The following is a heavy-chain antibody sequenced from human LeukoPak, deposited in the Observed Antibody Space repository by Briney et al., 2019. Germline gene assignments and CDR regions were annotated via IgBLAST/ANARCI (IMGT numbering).Heavy chain of an antibody. Sequence: PVGSLRLSCVASGFTFSSYWMSWVRQAPGKGLEWVANIKQDGSEKYYVDSVKGRFTISRDNAKNSLYLQMNSLRAEDTAVYYCASQTYYDFWSGYYYYYMDVWGKGTTVTVSS. CDR3: ASQTYYDFWSGYYYYYMDV. D-gene: IGHD3-3*01. V-gene: IGHV3-7*01. CDR1: GFTFSSYW. CDR2: IKQDGSEK. J-gene: IGHJ6*03.